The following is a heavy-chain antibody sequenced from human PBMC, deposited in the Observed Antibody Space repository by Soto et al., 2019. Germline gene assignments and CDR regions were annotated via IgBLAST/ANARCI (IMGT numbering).Heavy chain of an antibody. CDR1: GYTFTSYA. J-gene: IGHJ6*02. V-gene: IGHV1-3*01. D-gene: IGHD2-21*02. CDR2: INAGNGNT. Sequence: ASVKVSCKASGYTFTSYAMHWVRHAPGQRLEWMGWINAGNGNTKYSQKFQGRVTITRDTSASTAYMELSSLRSEDTAVYYCASSSDSSRYYYYYGMDVWGQGTTVTVSS. CDR3: ASSSDSSRYYYYYGMDV.